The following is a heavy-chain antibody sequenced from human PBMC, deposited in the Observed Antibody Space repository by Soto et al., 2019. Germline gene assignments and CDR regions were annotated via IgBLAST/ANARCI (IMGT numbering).Heavy chain of an antibody. J-gene: IGHJ4*02. CDR3: ARDTTPSL. CDR1: GASISSYY. D-gene: IGHD1-1*01. V-gene: IGHV4-59*01. Sequence: LEILSLTCTVSGASISSYYWSWIRQPPGKGLEWIGYVYYSGSTNYNPSLKSRVTISVDTSKNQFSLKLSSVTAADTAMYYCARDTTPSLWGQGTLVTVSS. CDR2: VYYSGST.